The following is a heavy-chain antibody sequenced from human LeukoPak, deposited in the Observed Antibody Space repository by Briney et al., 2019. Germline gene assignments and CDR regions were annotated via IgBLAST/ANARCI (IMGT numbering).Heavy chain of an antibody. D-gene: IGHD5-18*01. V-gene: IGHV1-24*01. CDR1: GYTLTELS. CDR2: FDPEDGET. J-gene: IGHJ6*02. CDR3: ARVFGAMVNGMDV. Sequence: EASVTVSCTVSGYTLTELSMHWVRQAPGKGLEWMGGFDPEDGETIYAQKFQGRVTMTEDTSTDTAYMELSSLRSEDTAVYYCARVFGAMVNGMDVWGQGTTVTVSS.